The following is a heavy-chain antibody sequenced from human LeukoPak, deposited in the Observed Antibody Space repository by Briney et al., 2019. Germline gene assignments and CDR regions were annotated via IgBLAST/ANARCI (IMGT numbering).Heavy chain of an antibody. Sequence: GRSLRLSCAASGFTFDDYAMHWVRQAPGKGLEWVSGISWNSGSIGYADSVKGRFTISRDNAKNSLYLQMNSLRAEGTALYYCAKGALYCSSTSCYRYYYYGMDVWGQGTTVTVSS. CDR2: ISWNSGSI. CDR1: GFTFDDYA. D-gene: IGHD2-2*01. V-gene: IGHV3-9*01. J-gene: IGHJ6*02. CDR3: AKGALYCSSTSCYRYYYYGMDV.